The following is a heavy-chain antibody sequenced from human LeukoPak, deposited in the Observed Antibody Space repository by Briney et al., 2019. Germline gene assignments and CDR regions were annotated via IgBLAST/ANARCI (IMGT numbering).Heavy chain of an antibody. CDR2: ISAYNGNT. CDR1: GYTFTSYG. CDR3: TTALNFDILTGLYQPIAAFDV. D-gene: IGHD3-9*01. Sequence: ASVKVSCKASGYTFTSYGISWVRQAPGQGLEWMGWISAYNGNTNYAQKLQGRVTMTTDTSTSTAYMELSRLRSDDTAVYYCTTALNFDILTGLYQPIAAFDVWGQGTLVTVSS. V-gene: IGHV1-18*01. J-gene: IGHJ3*01.